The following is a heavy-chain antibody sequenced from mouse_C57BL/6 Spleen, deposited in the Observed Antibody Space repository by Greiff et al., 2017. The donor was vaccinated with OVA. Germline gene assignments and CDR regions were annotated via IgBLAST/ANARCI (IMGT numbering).Heavy chain of an antibody. CDR2: SRNKANDYTT. V-gene: IGHV7-1*01. J-gene: IGHJ1*03. CDR1: GFTFSDFY. D-gene: IGHD1-1*02. Sequence: DVHLVESGGGLVQSGRSLRLSCATSGFTFSDFYMEWVRQAPGKGLEWIAASRNKANDYTTEYSASVKGRFIVSRDTSQSILYLQMNALRAEDTAIYYCARDAVADWYFDVWGTGTTVTVSS. CDR3: ARDAVADWYFDV.